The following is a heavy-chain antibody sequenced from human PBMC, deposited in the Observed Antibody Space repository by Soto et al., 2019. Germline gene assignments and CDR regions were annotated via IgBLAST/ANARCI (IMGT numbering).Heavy chain of an antibody. CDR1: GGTFSSYA. Sequence: QVQLVQSGAEVKKPWSSVKVSCKASGGTFSSYAISWVRQAPGQGLEWMGGLIPIFGTANYAQKFQGRVTITADESTSTADMERCRLRSEDTAVYYCASYPTSFAPPGWFDPWGQGTLVTVSS. CDR2: LIPIFGTA. D-gene: IGHD3-16*02. J-gene: IGHJ5*02. CDR3: ASYPTSFAPPGWFDP. V-gene: IGHV1-69*12.